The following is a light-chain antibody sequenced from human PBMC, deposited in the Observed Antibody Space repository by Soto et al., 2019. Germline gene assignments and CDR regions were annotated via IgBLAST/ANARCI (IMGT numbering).Light chain of an antibody. Sequence: QSALTQPASVSGSPGQSIIISCTGTSSDVGGYDYVSWYQQHPGKAPKLMIFDVSNRPSGVSNSFSASKSGNTASLTISGLQAEDEADYYCSSFTSSYTRIFGGGTKLTVL. CDR3: SSFTSSYTRI. CDR1: SSDVGGYDY. CDR2: DVS. V-gene: IGLV2-14*01. J-gene: IGLJ2*01.